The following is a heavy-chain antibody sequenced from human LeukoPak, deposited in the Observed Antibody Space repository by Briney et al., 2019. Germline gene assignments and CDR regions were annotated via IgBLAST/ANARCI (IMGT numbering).Heavy chain of an antibody. J-gene: IGHJ3*02. V-gene: IGHV4-59*01. CDR2: IYYSGTT. CDR1: GGSISSYY. CDR3: ARDLGI. Sequence: PSETLSLTCSVSGGSISSYYWTWLRQPPGRGLQWIGHIYYSGTTNYNPSLKSRVTISLDTSKSQFSLKLSSVTAADTAIYYCARDLGIWGQGTMVTVSS.